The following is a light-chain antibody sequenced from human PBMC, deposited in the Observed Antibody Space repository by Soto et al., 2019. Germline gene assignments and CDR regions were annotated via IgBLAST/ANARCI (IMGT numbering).Light chain of an antibody. CDR1: QSVSSN. CDR2: GAS. J-gene: IGKJ1*01. V-gene: IGKV3D-15*01. CDR3: QQYNNWPRT. Sequence: EIVMTQSPATLSVSPGERATLSCRASQSVSSNLVWYQQKAGQAPRLLIYGASSRATGIPDRFSGSGSGTGFTLTISSLQSEDFAVYYCQQYNNWPRTFGQGTKVDIK.